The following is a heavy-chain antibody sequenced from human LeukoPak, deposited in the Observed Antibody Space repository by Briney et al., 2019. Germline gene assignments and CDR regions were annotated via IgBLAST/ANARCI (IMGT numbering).Heavy chain of an antibody. J-gene: IGHJ4*02. D-gene: IGHD3-3*01. CDR3: ARQKPGRKLRFLEWSIPTYFDY. CDR1: GFTFSSYS. Sequence: GGSLRLSCAASGFTFSSYSMNWVRQAPGKGLEWVSSISSSSSYIYYADSVKGRFTISRDNAKNSLYLQMNSLRAEDTAVYYCARQKPGRKLRFLEWSIPTYFDYWGQGTLVTVSS. CDR2: ISSSSSYI. V-gene: IGHV3-21*01.